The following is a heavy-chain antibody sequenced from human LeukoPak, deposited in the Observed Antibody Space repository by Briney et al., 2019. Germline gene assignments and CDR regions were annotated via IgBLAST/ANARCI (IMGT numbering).Heavy chain of an antibody. CDR3: AKDRPLRIGIADRPHFDY. CDR2: ISGSGGST. J-gene: IGHJ4*02. V-gene: IGHV3-23*01. CDR1: GFTFSSYA. Sequence: GGSLRLSCAASGFTFSSYAMRWVRQAPGKGLEWVSAISGSGGSTYYADSVKGRFSISRDNSKNPLYLQMNSLRAEDTAVYYCAKDRPLRIGIADRPHFDYWGQGTLVTVSS. D-gene: IGHD6-13*01.